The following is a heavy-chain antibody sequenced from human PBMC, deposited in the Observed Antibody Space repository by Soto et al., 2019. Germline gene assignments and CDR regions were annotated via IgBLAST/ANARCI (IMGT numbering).Heavy chain of an antibody. J-gene: IGHJ4*02. CDR2: IKRKADGETT. D-gene: IGHD2-21*01. V-gene: IGHV3-15*07. Sequence: EVQLVESGGGLVRPGGSLRLSCAASGFIFNNAWMNWVRQAPGKGLEWVGRIKRKADGETTDYAAPVKGRFTISREDSKNTMYVQMNSLKTEDTAVYYCTTLGAYDYWGQGTLVTVSS. CDR3: TTLGAYDY. CDR1: GFIFNNAW.